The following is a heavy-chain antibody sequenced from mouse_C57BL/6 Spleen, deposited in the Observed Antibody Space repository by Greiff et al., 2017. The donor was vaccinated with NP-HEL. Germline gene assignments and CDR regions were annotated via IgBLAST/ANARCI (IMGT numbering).Heavy chain of an antibody. CDR2: ISDGGSYT. CDR3: ARETYYSNYWAMDY. D-gene: IGHD2-5*01. Sequence: EVKLVESGGGLVKPGGSLKLSCAASGFTFSSYAMSWVRQTPEKRLEWVATISDGGSYTYYPDNVKGRFTISRDNAKNNLYLQMSHLKSEDTAMYYCARETYYSNYWAMDYWGQGTSVTVSS. J-gene: IGHJ4*01. CDR1: GFTFSSYA. V-gene: IGHV5-4*01.